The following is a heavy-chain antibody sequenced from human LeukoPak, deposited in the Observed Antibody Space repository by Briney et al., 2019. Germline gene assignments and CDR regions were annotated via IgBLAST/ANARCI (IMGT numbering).Heavy chain of an antibody. CDR1: GYTFISYG. CDR2: ISAYNGNT. D-gene: IGHD2-2*01. J-gene: IGHJ6*02. CDR3: ARDSFPAAMGYYYYGMDV. Sequence: ASVKVSCKASGYTFISYGISWVRQAPGQGLEWMGWISAYNGNTNYVQKLQGRVTMTTDTSTSTAYMELRSLRSDDTAVYYCARDSFPAAMGYYYYGMDVWGQGTTVTVSS. V-gene: IGHV1-18*01.